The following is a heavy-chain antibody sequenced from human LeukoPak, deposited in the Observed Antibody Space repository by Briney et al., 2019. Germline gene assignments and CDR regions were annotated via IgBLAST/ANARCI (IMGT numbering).Heavy chain of an antibody. J-gene: IGHJ5*02. Sequence: GASVKVSCKASGYTFTGYYMHWVRQAPGQGLEWMGWINPNSGGTNYAQKFQGRVIMTRDTSISTAYMELSRLRSDDTAVYYCARDLDIVVVAAPNWFDPWGQGTLVTVSS. CDR3: ARDLDIVVVAAPNWFDP. CDR2: INPNSGGT. V-gene: IGHV1-2*02. D-gene: IGHD2-2*03. CDR1: GYTFTGYY.